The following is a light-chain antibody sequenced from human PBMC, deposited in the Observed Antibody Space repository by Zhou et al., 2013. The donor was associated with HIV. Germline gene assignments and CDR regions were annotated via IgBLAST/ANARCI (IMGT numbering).Light chain of an antibody. V-gene: IGKV3-15*01. J-gene: IGKJ3*01. CDR3: HQYGTPAFT. Sequence: IVMTQSPATLSVSPGERATLSCRASQSVSRNLAFWYQQKPGQAPRLLIYGASTRATGFPARFSGSGSGTEFTLTISSLRSEDFAVYYCHQYGTPAFTFGPGTKVDI. CDR2: GAS. CDR1: QSVSRN.